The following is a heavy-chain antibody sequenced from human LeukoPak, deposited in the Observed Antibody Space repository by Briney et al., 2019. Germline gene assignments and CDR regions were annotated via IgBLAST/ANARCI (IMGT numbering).Heavy chain of an antibody. Sequence: GGSLRLSCAASGFSVSSNYMSWVRQAPGKGLEWVSIIYSAGGGGTTYYADSVKGRFAISRDNSKNTLNLQMNSLRGEDTAVYYCATKGDSGWFFDYWGQGALVTVSS. V-gene: IGHV3-53*01. D-gene: IGHD6-19*01. CDR3: ATKGDSGWFFDY. CDR2: IYSAGGGGTT. CDR1: GFSVSSNY. J-gene: IGHJ4*02.